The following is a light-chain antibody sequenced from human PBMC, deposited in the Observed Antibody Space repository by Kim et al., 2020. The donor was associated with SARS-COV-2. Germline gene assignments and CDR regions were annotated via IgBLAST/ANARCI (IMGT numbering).Light chain of an antibody. CDR1: ALPKQY. J-gene: IGLJ3*02. CDR3: QSADSSDTFSV. CDR2: EDT. Sequence: SYELTQPPSVSVSPGQTARITCSGDALPKQYVYWFQQKPGQAPVVVIYEDTERPSGIPERFSGSTSGTTVTLTISGVQAEDEADYYCQSADSSDTFSVFG. V-gene: IGLV3-25*03.